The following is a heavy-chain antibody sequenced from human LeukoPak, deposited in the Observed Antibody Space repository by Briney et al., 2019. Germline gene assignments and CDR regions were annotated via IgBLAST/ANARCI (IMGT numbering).Heavy chain of an antibody. Sequence: SETLSLTCTVSGGSISSYYWSWIRQPPGKGLEWLGYIYYSGSTNYNPSLKSRVTISVDTSKNQFSLKLSSVTAADTAVSYRARGGKGLLWFGEFDPIHMDVWGKGTTVTISS. CDR3: ARGGKGLLWFGEFDPIHMDV. CDR2: IYYSGST. J-gene: IGHJ6*03. CDR1: GGSISSYY. D-gene: IGHD3-10*01. V-gene: IGHV4-59*01.